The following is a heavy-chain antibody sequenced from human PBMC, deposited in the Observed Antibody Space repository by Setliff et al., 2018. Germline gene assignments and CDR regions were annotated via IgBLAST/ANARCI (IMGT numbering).Heavy chain of an antibody. V-gene: IGHV4-39*02. Sequence: SETLSLTCTVSGASISNRDYHWGWIRQSPGKGLEWIVNIHHSGKAYYNPSLKSRVTMSVDTSKNHVSLKLSSVTAADTAVYYCARGHPPSDSSGYYYAYWGQGTLVTVSS. CDR3: ARGHPPSDSSGYYYAY. CDR2: IHHSGKA. J-gene: IGHJ4*02. CDR1: GASISNRDYH. D-gene: IGHD3-22*01.